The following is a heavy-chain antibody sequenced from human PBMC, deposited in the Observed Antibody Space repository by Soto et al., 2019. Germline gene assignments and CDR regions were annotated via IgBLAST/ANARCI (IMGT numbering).Heavy chain of an antibody. D-gene: IGHD2-15*01. Sequence: ASVKVSCKASGYTFTGYYMHWVRQAPGQGLEWMGWINPNSGGTNYAQKFQGWVTMTRDTSISTAYMELSRLRSDDTAVYYCARAEAVVVAATPFSDYYYYYGMHVWGQAITLTGSS. CDR3: ARAEAVVVAATPFSDYYYYYGMHV. CDR1: GYTFTGYY. J-gene: IGHJ6*02. CDR2: INPNSGGT. V-gene: IGHV1-2*04.